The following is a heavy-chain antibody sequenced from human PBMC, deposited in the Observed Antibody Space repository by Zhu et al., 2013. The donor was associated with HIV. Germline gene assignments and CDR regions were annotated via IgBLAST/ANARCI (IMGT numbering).Heavy chain of an antibody. V-gene: IGHV1-46*01. CDR3: ARDRGGYYYDSSGPSPWV. CDR1: GYTFTSYY. D-gene: IGHD3-22*01. Sequence: QVQLVQSGAEVKKPGASVKVSCKASGYTFTSYYMHWVRQAPGQGLEWMGIINPSGGSTSYAQKFQGRVTMTRDTSTSTVYMELSSLRSEDTAVYYCARDRGGYYYDSSGPSPWVWGQGTMVTVSS. J-gene: IGHJ3*01. CDR2: INPSGGST.